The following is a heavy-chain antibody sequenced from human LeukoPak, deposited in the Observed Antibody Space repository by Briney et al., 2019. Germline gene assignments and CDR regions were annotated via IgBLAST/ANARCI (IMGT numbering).Heavy chain of an antibody. CDR1: GGTFSSYA. Sequence: ASVKVSCKASGGTFSSYAISWVRQAPGQGLEWMGRIIPILGIANYAQKFQGRVTITADKSTSTAYMELSSLRSEDTAVYYCAELAAAGTSDLFYYGMDVWGQGTTVTVSS. D-gene: IGHD6-13*01. J-gene: IGHJ6*02. CDR3: AELAAAGTSDLFYYGMDV. V-gene: IGHV1-69*04. CDR2: IIPILGIA.